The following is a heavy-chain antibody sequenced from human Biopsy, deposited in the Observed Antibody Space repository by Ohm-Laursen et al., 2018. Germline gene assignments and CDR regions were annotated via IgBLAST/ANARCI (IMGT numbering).Heavy chain of an antibody. CDR1: GGSISSDY. CDR2: IYYSGST. J-gene: IGHJ6*02. D-gene: IGHD2/OR15-2a*01. Sequence: GTLSLTCTVSGGSISSDYWSWIRQTPGKGLEGIGYIYYSGSTNYNPSLKSRVTISVDTSKNQFSLRLDSVTAADTAVYYCARATNSTGWPYYYFYGMDAWGQGTTVTVSS. V-gene: IGHV4-59*01. CDR3: ARATNSTGWPYYYFYGMDA.